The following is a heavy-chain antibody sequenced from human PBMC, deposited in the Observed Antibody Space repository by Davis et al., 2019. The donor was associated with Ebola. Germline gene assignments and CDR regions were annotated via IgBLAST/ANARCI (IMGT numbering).Heavy chain of an antibody. CDR1: GFTFSSYA. CDR2: INHSGST. Sequence: GSLRLSCAASGFTFSSYAMSWVRQPPGKGPEWIGEINHSGSTNYNPSLKSRVTISVDTSKNQFSLKLSSVTAADTAVYYCARGRPSPGDYVSWFDPWGQGTLVTVSS. V-gene: IGHV4-34*01. D-gene: IGHD4-17*01. CDR3: ARGRPSPGDYVSWFDP. J-gene: IGHJ5*02.